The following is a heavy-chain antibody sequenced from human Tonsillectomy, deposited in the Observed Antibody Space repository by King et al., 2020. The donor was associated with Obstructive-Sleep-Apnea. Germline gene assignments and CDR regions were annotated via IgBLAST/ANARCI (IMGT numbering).Heavy chain of an antibody. CDR2: ISGRGDNT. CDR1: GFTFSSEA. J-gene: IGHJ4*02. CDR3: AKEIPVDSNFNY. D-gene: IGHD6-19*01. Sequence: VQLVESGGGLVQPGGSLRLSCAASGFTFSSEAMSWVRQAPGRGPEWVSGISGRGDNTYYADSVRGRFTISRDNSKNTLYLQMNSLRAEETAMYYSAKEIPVDSNFNYWGQGTLVTVSS. V-gene: IGHV3-23*04.